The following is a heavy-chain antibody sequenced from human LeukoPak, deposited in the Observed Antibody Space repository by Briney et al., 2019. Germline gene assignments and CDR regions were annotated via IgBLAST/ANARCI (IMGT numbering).Heavy chain of an antibody. D-gene: IGHD6-13*01. CDR3: ARDPDSSLWVDY. CDR2: ISYDGSNK. J-gene: IGHJ4*02. Sequence: GGSLRLSCAASGFTFSSYGMHWVRQAPGKGLEWVAVISYDGSNKYYADSVKGRFTISRDNAKNTLYLQMNSLRAEDTAVYYCARDPDSSLWVDYWGQGTLVTVSS. V-gene: IGHV3-30*03. CDR1: GFTFSSYG.